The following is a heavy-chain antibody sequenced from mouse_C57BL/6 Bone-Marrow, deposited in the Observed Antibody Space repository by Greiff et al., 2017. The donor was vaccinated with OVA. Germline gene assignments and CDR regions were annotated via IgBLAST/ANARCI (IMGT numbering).Heavy chain of an antibody. CDR3: AREGIYYGYCDY. J-gene: IGHJ2*01. Sequence: QVQLQQPGAELVKPGASVKLSCKASGYTFTSYWMHWVKQRPGQGLEWIGMINPNSGSTNYNEKFKSKATLTVDKSYSTAYMQISTLTSEDSAVEYLAREGIYYGYCDYWGQGTTLTVSA. CDR1: GYTFTSYW. CDR2: INPNSGST. D-gene: IGHD2-1*01. V-gene: IGHV1-64*01.